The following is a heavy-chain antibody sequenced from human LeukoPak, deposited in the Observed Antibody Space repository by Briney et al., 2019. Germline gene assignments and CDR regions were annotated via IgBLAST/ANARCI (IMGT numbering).Heavy chain of an antibody. CDR2: IKSKTDGGTT. CDR3: TTFDEVCNDYGDYFVH. V-gene: IGHV3-15*01. D-gene: IGHD4/OR15-4a*01. Sequence: GGSLRLSCAASAFTFTKAWMSWVRQAPGKGLEWVGHIKSKTDGGTTDYAAPVKGRFTISRDDSKNTFYLQMSSLKTEDTAVYYCTTFDEVCNDYGDYFVHWGQGTPVTVSS. J-gene: IGHJ4*02. CDR1: AFTFTKAW.